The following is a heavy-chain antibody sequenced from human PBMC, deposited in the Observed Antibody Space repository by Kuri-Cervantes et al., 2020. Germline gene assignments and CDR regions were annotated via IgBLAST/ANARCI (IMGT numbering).Heavy chain of an antibody. CDR3: ARQTWRITTPNGFDP. Sequence: SQTLSLTCAVYGGSFSGYYCSWVRQPPGKGLEWSGEINHSGSTNYNPSLKSRVTISVDTAKNQFSLKLRSVTAADTAVYYCARQTWRITTPNGFDPWGLGTLVTVSS. V-gene: IGHV4-34*01. CDR1: GGSFSGYY. D-gene: IGHD3-10*01. CDR2: INHSGST. J-gene: IGHJ5*02.